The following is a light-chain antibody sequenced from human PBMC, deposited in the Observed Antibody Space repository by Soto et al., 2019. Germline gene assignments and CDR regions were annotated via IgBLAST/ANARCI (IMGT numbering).Light chain of an antibody. CDR2: GHN. Sequence: QSVLTQPPPVSGAPGQRVTISCTGSYSNIGAGYEVHWYQQIPGTAPKLLISGHNNRPSGVPDRFFGSKSGTSASLTIIGLQAEDEADYYCQSYDSSLSGSGVFGGGTKVTVL. CDR3: QSYDSSLSGSGV. CDR1: YSNIGAGYE. J-gene: IGLJ3*02. V-gene: IGLV1-40*01.